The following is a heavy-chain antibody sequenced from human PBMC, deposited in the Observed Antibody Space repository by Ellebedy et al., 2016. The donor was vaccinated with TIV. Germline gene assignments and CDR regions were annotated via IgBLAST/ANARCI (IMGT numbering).Heavy chain of an antibody. CDR1: GGSLSGYQ. Sequence: SETLSLTCAVYGGSLSGYQWSWIRLSPGKGLEWIGEINDYGTTNYNPSLKGRVTISVDTSTNQFSLKVTSVTAADTAVYYCARCYTGSNWFDPWGQGTLVTVSS. V-gene: IGHV4-34*01. J-gene: IGHJ5*02. CDR3: ARCYTGSNWFDP. D-gene: IGHD2-2*02. CDR2: INDYGTT.